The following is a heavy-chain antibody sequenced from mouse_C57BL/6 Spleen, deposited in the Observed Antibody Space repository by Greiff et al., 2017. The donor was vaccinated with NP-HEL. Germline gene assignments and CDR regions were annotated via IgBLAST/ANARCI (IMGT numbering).Heavy chain of an antibody. D-gene: IGHD3-2*02. V-gene: IGHV1-19*01. CDR3: ARLGSSGPYYFDY. CDR1: GYTFTDYY. CDR2: INPYNGGT. J-gene: IGHJ2*01. Sequence: EVQLQQSGPVLVKPGASVKMSCKASGYTFTDYYMNWVKQSHGKSLEWIGVINPYNGGTSYNQKFKGKAKLTVDKSSSTAYMELNSLTSEDSAVYYCARLGSSGPYYFDYWGQGTTLTVSS.